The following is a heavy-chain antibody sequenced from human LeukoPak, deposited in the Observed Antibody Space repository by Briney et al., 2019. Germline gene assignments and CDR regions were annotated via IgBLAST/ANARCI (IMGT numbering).Heavy chain of an antibody. CDR1: GYSFTSYW. D-gene: IGHD3-22*01. Sequence: GESLKISCKGSGYSFTSYWIGWVRQMPGKGLEWMGIIYPGDSDTRYSPSFQGQVTISVDKSISTAYLQWSSLKASDTAMYYCAREEYSSAYSLYMDVWGKGTTVTVSS. CDR3: AREEYSSAYSLYMDV. J-gene: IGHJ6*03. CDR2: IYPGDSDT. V-gene: IGHV5-51*01.